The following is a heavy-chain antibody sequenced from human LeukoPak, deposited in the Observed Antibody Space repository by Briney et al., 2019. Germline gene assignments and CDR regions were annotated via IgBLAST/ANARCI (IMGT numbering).Heavy chain of an antibody. Sequence: GGSLRLSCAASGFTFSSYGMHWVRQAPGKGLEWVAFIRYDGSNKYYADSVKGRFTISRDNSKNTLFLQMNSLRAEDTAVYYCAKDFHYYGSGSYPNWFDPWGQGTLVTVSS. CDR1: GFTFSSYG. D-gene: IGHD3-10*01. V-gene: IGHV3-30*02. CDR3: AKDFHYYGSGSYPNWFDP. CDR2: IRYDGSNK. J-gene: IGHJ5*02.